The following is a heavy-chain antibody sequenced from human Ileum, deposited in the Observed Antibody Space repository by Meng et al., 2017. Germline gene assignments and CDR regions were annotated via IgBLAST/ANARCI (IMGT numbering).Heavy chain of an antibody. CDR2: VYFTGDT. Sequence: QLQLQESGPGLVKPSETLSLTCTVSGDSVSSGSYYWVWIRQPPGKALEWIGAVYFTGDTYYGPSLTGRGTISVDTSRNQFSLKLNSVTAADTALYFCARHGHFTPDKYYFDYWGQGTLVTVSS. CDR1: GDSVSSGSYY. D-gene: IGHD3-3*02. V-gene: IGHV4-39*01. J-gene: IGHJ4*02. CDR3: ARHGHFTPDKYYFDY.